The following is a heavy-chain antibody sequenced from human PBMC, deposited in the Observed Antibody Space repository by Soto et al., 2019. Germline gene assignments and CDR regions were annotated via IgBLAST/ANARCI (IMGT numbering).Heavy chain of an antibody. Sequence: GGSLRLSCAASGFTFSSYGMHWVRQAPGKGLEWVAVIWYDGSNKYYADSVKGRFTISRNNSKNPLYLQMNSLRAEDTAVYYCAREGYCSGGSCYGDAFDIWGQGTMVTVSS. D-gene: IGHD2-15*01. CDR3: AREGYCSGGSCYGDAFDI. CDR1: GFTFSSYG. CDR2: IWYDGSNK. J-gene: IGHJ3*02. V-gene: IGHV3-33*01.